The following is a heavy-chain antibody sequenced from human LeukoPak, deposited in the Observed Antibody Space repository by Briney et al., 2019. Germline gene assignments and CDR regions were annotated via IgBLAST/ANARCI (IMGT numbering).Heavy chain of an antibody. Sequence: GGSLRLSCAASGFTFSIYEMNWVRQAPGKGLEWVSYISGGGTNTYYADSVRGRFTISRDNTKNSMYLQMNSLRADDTAVYYCATVGRSTRGGHWGQGTLVTVSS. V-gene: IGHV3-48*03. CDR1: GFTFSIYE. D-gene: IGHD1-26*01. J-gene: IGHJ4*02. CDR3: ATVGRSTRGGH. CDR2: ISGGGTNT.